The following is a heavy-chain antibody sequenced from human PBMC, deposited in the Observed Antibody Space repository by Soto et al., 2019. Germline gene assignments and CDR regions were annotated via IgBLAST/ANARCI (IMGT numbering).Heavy chain of an antibody. J-gene: IGHJ2*01. CDR2: ISVSSGNT. CDR1: GYTFSDYG. V-gene: IGHV1-18*04. D-gene: IGHD3-10*01. Sequence: ASVKVSCKASGYTFSDYGITWVRQAPGQGLEWMGWISVSSGNTHFEESLQGRVTMTSDKTSTAYMELWRLRSDDSAMYYCARSYNYGSYWYFDLWGRGTLVTVSS. CDR3: ARSYNYGSYWYFDL.